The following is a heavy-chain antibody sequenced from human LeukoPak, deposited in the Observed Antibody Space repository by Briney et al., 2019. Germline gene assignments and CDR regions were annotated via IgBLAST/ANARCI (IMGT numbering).Heavy chain of an antibody. CDR3: ARRPVAGSIRHAFDM. Sequence: SGTLSLTCTVSGDSISSSSSYWGWIRQPPGKGLEWIGSIYYSGSTYYNTSLKSRVTISVDTSKNQFSLKLNSVTAADTAVYFCARRPVAGSIRHAFDMWGQGTMVTVS. D-gene: IGHD6-19*01. V-gene: IGHV4-39*01. CDR2: IYYSGST. J-gene: IGHJ3*02. CDR1: GDSISSSSSY.